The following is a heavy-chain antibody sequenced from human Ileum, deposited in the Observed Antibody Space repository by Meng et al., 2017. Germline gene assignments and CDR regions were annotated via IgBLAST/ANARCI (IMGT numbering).Heavy chain of an antibody. J-gene: IGHJ1*01. Sequence: GPLVGSGGGLASPGGSLTPSCAASRFTFTDHWMHWVRQGPGRGLVWVLRINPDGSDPTFADSVKGRFTISRDNAKNTVYLQMNSLRAEDTALYYCTNDRLNHWGQGALVTVSS. CDR3: TNDRLNH. V-gene: IGHV3-74*01. CDR1: RFTFTDHW. CDR2: INPDGSDP. D-gene: IGHD1-1*01.